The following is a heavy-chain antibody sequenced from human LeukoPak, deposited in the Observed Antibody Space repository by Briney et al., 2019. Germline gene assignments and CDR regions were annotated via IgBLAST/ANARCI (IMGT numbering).Heavy chain of an antibody. D-gene: IGHD1-26*01. Sequence: GGSLRLLCAASGFTLSSYAMYWLRQPPAKGLVWVTRFTSDGSRTTSADSVKSRFTVCRDIAKNTLYLQMNSLRDEDTAVYYCARAQMGAPTDCWGQGTLVTVSS. CDR3: ARAQMGAPTDC. J-gene: IGHJ4*02. V-gene: IGHV3-74*01. CDR2: FTSDGSRT. CDR1: GFTLSSYA.